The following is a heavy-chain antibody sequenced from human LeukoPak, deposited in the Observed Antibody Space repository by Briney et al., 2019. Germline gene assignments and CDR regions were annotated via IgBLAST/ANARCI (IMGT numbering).Heavy chain of an antibody. CDR2: IIPIFRTT. CDR1: GGTFSNYA. J-gene: IGHJ4*02. D-gene: IGHD1-7*01. V-gene: IGHV1-69*13. CDR3: SRDPPAGTSPY. Sequence: ASVKVSCKASGGTFSNYAINWVRQAPGQGLEWMGGIIPIFRTTNYAQKFQGRVTITADESTSTAYMELSSLRSEDTAVYYCSRDPPAGTSPYWGQGTLVTVSS.